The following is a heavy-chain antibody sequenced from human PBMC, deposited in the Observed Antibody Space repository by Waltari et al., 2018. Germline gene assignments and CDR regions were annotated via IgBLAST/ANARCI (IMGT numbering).Heavy chain of an antibody. V-gene: IGHV4-39*01. Sequence: QLQLQESGPGLVKPSETLSLTCTVSGGSISGRPYSWGWIRQPPGKGLEWIGSIHYTGSTYYNPSVKGRITISVDTSKNQFSLRLSSVTAADTAVYYCARRGCSGGTCYSLDPWGQGTLVTVSS. J-gene: IGHJ5*02. D-gene: IGHD2-15*01. CDR2: IHYTGST. CDR3: ARRGCSGGTCYSLDP. CDR1: GGSISGRPYS.